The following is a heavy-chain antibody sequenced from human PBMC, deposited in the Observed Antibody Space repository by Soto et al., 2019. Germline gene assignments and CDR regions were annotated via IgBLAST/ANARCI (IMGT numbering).Heavy chain of an antibody. V-gene: IGHV4-59*01. J-gene: IGHJ3*02. D-gene: IGHD5-18*01. Sequence: QVQLQESGPGLVKPSETLSLTCTVSGGSISSYYWSWIRQPPGKGLEWIGYIYYSGSTNNNPSLKSRVTITVDTSKNQFSLKLSSVTAADTAVYYGARGGVDAAVAHDAFDIWGQGTMVTVSS. CDR2: IYYSGST. CDR3: ARGGVDAAVAHDAFDI. CDR1: GGSISSYY.